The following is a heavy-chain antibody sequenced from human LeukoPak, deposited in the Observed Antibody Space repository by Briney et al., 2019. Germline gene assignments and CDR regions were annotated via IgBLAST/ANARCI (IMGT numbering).Heavy chain of an antibody. J-gene: IGHJ4*02. CDR2: IYYSGST. CDR3: ARGYCSSTSCYFDY. CDR1: GGSISSGDYY. Sequence: PSETLSLTCTVSGGSISSGDYYWGWIRQPPGKGLEWIVYIYYSGSTYDNPSLKRRLTISVDTSKNQFSLKLSSVTAADTAVYYCARGYCSSTSCYFDYWGQGTLVTVSS. D-gene: IGHD2-2*01. V-gene: IGHV4-30-4*08.